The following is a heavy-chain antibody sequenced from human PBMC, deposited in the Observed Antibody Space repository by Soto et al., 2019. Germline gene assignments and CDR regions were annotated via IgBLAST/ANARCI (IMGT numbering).Heavy chain of an antibody. D-gene: IGHD1-1*01. CDR2: IHLSGST. V-gene: IGHV4-34*01. CDR1: GGSLSDYY. Sequence: QVQLQQRGAGLLKPSETLSLTCAVSGGSLSDYYWPWIRQSPGKGLEWIGEIHLSGSTYYNPSLRSRVTISVDTSKNQFSLKLTSLTAADTAIYYCARGRDEYKLGNVWGHGTTVTVSS. CDR3: ARGRDEYKLGNV. J-gene: IGHJ6*02.